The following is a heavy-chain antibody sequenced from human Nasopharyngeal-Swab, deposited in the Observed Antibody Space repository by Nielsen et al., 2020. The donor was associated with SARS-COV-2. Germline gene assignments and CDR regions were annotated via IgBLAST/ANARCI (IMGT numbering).Heavy chain of an antibody. CDR3: ARDGGEHYMDV. CDR2: ISSSSSYI. V-gene: IGHV3-21*01. CDR1: GFTFSSHS. D-gene: IGHD1-26*01. J-gene: IGHJ6*03. Sequence: GGSLRLSCAASGFTFSSHSMNWVRQAPGKGLEWVSSISSSSSYIYYADSVKGRFTISRDNAKNSLYLQMNSLRAEDTAVYYCARDGGEHYMDVWGKGTTVTVSS.